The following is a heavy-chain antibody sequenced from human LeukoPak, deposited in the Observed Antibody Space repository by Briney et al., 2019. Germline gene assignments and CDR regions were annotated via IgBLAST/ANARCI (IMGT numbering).Heavy chain of an antibody. V-gene: IGHV3-64D*06. Sequence: GGSRRLSCSASGFXFSSYAIHWVRQAPGKGLEYVSGISSNGVSRYFADSVKGRFTISRDNSKNTLYLQMSSLRAEDTAVYYCVKGGMATIDAFDIWGQGTIVTVSS. D-gene: IGHD5-24*01. CDR1: GFXFSSYA. CDR2: ISSNGVSR. CDR3: VKGGMATIDAFDI. J-gene: IGHJ3*02.